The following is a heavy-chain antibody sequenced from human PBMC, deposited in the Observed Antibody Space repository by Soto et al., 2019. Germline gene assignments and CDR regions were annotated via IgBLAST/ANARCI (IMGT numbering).Heavy chain of an antibody. Sequence: EVQLVESGGGLVQPGGSLRLSCAASGFTFSNYAMHWVRQAPGKGLEHVSTISSNGGSTYYANSVKGRFTISRDNAKNTLYLQMGSLRAEDMALYYCARRDGYNFDYWGQGTLVTVSS. CDR1: GFTFSNYA. CDR2: ISSNGGST. V-gene: IGHV3-64*01. D-gene: IGHD5-12*01. J-gene: IGHJ4*02. CDR3: ARRDGYNFDY.